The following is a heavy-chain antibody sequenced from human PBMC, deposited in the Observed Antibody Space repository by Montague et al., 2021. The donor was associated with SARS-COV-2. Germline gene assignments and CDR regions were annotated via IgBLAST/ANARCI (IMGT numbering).Heavy chain of an antibody. Sequence: TLSLTCTVSGGPISNSIYYWGWIRQPPGKGLEWIGSIYYTGSTYYNPSLKSRVTISMNTSNNQFFLKLTSVTAADTAVYYCARPGRGYSYGLDAFEVWGQGTMVTVSS. V-gene: IGHV4-39*01. CDR1: GGPISNSIYY. J-gene: IGHJ3*01. CDR2: IYYTGST. CDR3: ARPGRGYSYGLDAFEV. D-gene: IGHD5-18*01.